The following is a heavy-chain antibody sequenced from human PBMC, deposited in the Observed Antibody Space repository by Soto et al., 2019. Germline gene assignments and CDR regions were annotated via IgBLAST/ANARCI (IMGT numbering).Heavy chain of an antibody. CDR1: GGTFRGYA. D-gene: IGHD3-22*01. Sequence: ASVKVSCKATGGTFRGYAISWVRQAPGQGLEWLGGIIPTSDTPNYAQKFQARVNITADDSTNTAYMELRGLRSWDTAVYYCARGYDGHSELHXWGQGTLVTVSX. CDR3: ARGYDGHSELHX. V-gene: IGHV1-69*13. J-gene: IGHJ4*02. CDR2: IIPTSDTP.